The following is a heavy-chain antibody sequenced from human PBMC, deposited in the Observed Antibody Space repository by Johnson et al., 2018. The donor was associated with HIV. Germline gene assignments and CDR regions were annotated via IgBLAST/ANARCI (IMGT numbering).Heavy chain of an antibody. Sequence: VQLMESGGGLVQPGGSLRLSCAASGFTFSSYWMSWVRQAPGKGLEWVANIKQDGSEKYYVDSVKGRFTISRDNAKNSLYLQMNSLRAEDTAVYYCARSRGYGDYLGNAFDIWGKGTMVTVSS. J-gene: IGHJ3*02. V-gene: IGHV3-7*05. D-gene: IGHD4-17*01. CDR1: GFTFSSYW. CDR2: IKQDGSEK. CDR3: ARSRGYGDYLGNAFDI.